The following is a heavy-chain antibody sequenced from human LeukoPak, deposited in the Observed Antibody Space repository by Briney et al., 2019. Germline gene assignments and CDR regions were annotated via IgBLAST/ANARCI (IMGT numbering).Heavy chain of an antibody. Sequence: GGSLRLSCAASGFTFSNYWMHWVRQAPGKGLVWVSRMNSDGESIRYADSVKGRFTMSRDNAKNSLYLQLNSLRAEDTAVYYCARDGRSRGLSHVNFDYWGQGVLVTVSS. D-gene: IGHD3-16*02. CDR3: ARDGRSRGLSHVNFDY. CDR2: MNSDGESI. J-gene: IGHJ4*02. CDR1: GFTFSNYW. V-gene: IGHV3-74*01.